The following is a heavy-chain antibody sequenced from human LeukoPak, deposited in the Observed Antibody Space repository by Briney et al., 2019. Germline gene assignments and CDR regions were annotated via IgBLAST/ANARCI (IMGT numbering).Heavy chain of an antibody. CDR2: IWYDGSNE. D-gene: IGHD3-3*01. J-gene: IGHJ5*02. CDR1: GFSFSSYG. Sequence: GRSLRLSCAASGFSFSSYGMLWVRQAPGKGLEWVAVIWYDGSNEYYADSVKGRFTISRDNSNNTLYLQMNSLRVEDTAVYYCARGGQGYDLNWFDPWGQGTLVTVSS. CDR3: ARGGQGYDLNWFDP. V-gene: IGHV3-33*01.